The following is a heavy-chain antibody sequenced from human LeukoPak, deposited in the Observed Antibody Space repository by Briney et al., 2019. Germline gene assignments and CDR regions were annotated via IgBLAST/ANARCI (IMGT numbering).Heavy chain of an antibody. J-gene: IGHJ5*02. CDR1: GFTFSSYS. V-gene: IGHV3-21*01. Sequence: GGSLRLSCAASGFTFSSYSMNWVRQAPGKGLEWVSSISSSSSYIYYADSVKGRFTISRDNAKNSLYLQMNSLRAEDTAVYYCAREGSKYSSGWYASSPPDRFFDPWGQGTLVTVSS. D-gene: IGHD6-19*01. CDR3: AREGSKYSSGWYASSPPDRFFDP. CDR2: ISSSSSYI.